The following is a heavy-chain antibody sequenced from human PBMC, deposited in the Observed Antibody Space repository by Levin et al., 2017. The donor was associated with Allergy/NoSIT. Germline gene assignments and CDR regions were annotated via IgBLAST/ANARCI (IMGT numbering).Heavy chain of an antibody. V-gene: IGHV3-20*04. CDR2: INWNGGTT. Sequence: PGGSLRLSCAASGFTFDDYGMSWVRQAPGKGLEWVSGINWNGGTTGYADSVKGRFTISRDNAKNSLYLQMNSLRAEDTAFYYCAREGIAVPGNDYWGQGTLVTVSS. CDR1: GFTFDDYG. D-gene: IGHD6-19*01. CDR3: AREGIAVPGNDY. J-gene: IGHJ4*02.